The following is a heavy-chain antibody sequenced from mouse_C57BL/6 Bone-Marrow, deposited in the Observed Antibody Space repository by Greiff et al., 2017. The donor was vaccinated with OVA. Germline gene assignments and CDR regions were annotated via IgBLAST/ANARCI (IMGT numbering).Heavy chain of an antibody. CDR1: GYTFTDYE. D-gene: IGHD2-5*01. CDR2: LAPETGGT. V-gene: IGHV1-15*01. CDR3: TRGYSNYYAMDY. J-gene: IGHJ4*01. Sequence: QVQLKESGAELVRPGASVTLSCKASGYTFTDYEMHWVKQTPVHGLEWIGALAPETGGTASNQKFKGKAILTADKSSSTAYMELLSLTSEDSAVYYCTRGYSNYYAMDYWGQGTSVTVSS.